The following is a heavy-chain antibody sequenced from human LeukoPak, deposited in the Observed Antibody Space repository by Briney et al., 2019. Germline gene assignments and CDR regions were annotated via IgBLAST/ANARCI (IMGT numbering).Heavy chain of an antibody. CDR1: GGSINNGGYY. D-gene: IGHD5-24*01. J-gene: IGHJ4*02. V-gene: IGHV4-31*03. Sequence: SETLSLTCTVSGGSINNGGYYWSWIRQHPGKGLEWIGYIYYSRSSYYNPSLRSRVTISVDTSKNHFSLKLSSVTAADTAVYYCARNRDGYNSFDYWAREPWSPSPQ. CDR3: ARNRDGYNSFDY. CDR2: IYYSRSS.